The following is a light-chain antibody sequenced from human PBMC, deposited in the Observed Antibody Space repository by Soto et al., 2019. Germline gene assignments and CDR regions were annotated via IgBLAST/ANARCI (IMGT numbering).Light chain of an antibody. CDR2: EGS. CDR1: SSDIGSYNL. J-gene: IGLJ3*02. V-gene: IGLV2-14*02. Sequence: QSALTQPASVSGSPGQSITISCTGTSSDIGSYNLVSWYQQHPGKAPKVMIYEGSKRPSGVSNRFSGSKSGNTASLTISGLQAEDEADYYCGSFTTSRIWVFGGGTKLTVL. CDR3: GSFTTSRIWV.